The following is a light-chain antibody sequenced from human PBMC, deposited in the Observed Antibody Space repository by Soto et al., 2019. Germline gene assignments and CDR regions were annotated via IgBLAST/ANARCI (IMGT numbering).Light chain of an antibody. CDR2: QVS. V-gene: IGLV2-14*01. CDR3: SSYTSLRPRV. Sequence: HSALTQPASVSGSPGQSITISCTGTNSDVGSYNYVSWYQQHPGKAPELMIYQVSNRPSGVSNRFSGSNSGNTASLTICGLQAEDEANYYCSSYTSLRPRVFGGGTQVTVL. J-gene: IGLJ3*02. CDR1: NSDVGSYNY.